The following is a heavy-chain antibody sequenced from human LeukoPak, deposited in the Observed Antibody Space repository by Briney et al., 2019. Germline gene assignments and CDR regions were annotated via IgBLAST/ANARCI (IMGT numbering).Heavy chain of an antibody. Sequence: SQTLSLTCTVSGGSISSYYWGWIRQPPGKGLEWIGYIYYSGSTNYNPSLKSRVTISLDTSKNQFSLELSSVTAADTAVYYCARDGDPVYYDILTRYYIGAFDIWGQGTMVTVSS. V-gene: IGHV4-59*01. D-gene: IGHD3-9*01. CDR1: GGSISSYY. CDR2: IYYSGST. J-gene: IGHJ3*02. CDR3: ARDGDPVYYDILTRYYIGAFDI.